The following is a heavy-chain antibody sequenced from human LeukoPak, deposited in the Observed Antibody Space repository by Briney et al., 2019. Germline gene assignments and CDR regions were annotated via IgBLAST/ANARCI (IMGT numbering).Heavy chain of an antibody. J-gene: IGHJ5*02. Sequence: GSLRLSCAASGFTVSSNYMAWIRQPPGKGLEWIGSIYYSGSTYYNPSLKSRVTISVDTSKNQFSLKLSSVTAADTAVYYCASTIAVRGVIIQWFDPWGQGTLVTVSS. CDR1: GFTVSSNY. CDR2: IYYSGST. D-gene: IGHD3-10*01. CDR3: ASTIAVRGVIIQWFDP. V-gene: IGHV4-39*01.